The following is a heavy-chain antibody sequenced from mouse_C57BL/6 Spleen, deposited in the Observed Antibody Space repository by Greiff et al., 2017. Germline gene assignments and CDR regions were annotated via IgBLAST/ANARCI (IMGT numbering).Heavy chain of an antibody. CDR3: ARRSYGYDGGYAMDY. CDR1: GYTFTSYW. V-gene: IGHV1-69*01. D-gene: IGHD2-2*01. J-gene: IGHJ4*01. Sequence: QVQLQQPGAELVMPGASVKLSCKASGYTFTSYWMHWVKQRPGQGLEWIGEIDPSDSYTNYNQKFKGKSTLTVDKSSSTAYMQLSSLTSEDSAVYYCARRSYGYDGGYAMDYWGQGTSVTVSS. CDR2: IDPSDSYT.